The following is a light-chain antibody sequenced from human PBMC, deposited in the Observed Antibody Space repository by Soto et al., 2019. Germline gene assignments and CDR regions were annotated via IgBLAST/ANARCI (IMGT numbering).Light chain of an antibody. CDR3: QKYNSAPWT. J-gene: IGKJ1*01. V-gene: IGKV1-27*01. CDR2: AAS. Sequence: DIQMTQSPSSLSASVGDRVIITCRASQGIYNFLAWYQQKPGKVPKLLICAASTLQSGVPSRFSGSGSGTDFTLTIYSLQPEDVATYYCQKYNSAPWTFGQGTEVEIK. CDR1: QGIYNF.